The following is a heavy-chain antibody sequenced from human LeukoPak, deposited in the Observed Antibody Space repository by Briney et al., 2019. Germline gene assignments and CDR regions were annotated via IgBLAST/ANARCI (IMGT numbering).Heavy chain of an antibody. CDR2: ISSSGSTI. D-gene: IGHD1-14*01. CDR3: ARERNQASYVDY. Sequence: GGTLRLSCAVSGFTVSNNYMSWVRQAPGKGLEWVSYISSSGSTIYYADSVKGRFTISRDNAKNSLYLQMNSLRAEDTAVYYCARERNQASYVDYWGQGTLVTVSS. V-gene: IGHV3-11*01. J-gene: IGHJ4*02. CDR1: GFTVSNNY.